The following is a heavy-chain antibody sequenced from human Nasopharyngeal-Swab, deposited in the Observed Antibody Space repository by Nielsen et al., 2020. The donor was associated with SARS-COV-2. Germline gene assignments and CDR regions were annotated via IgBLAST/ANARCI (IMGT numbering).Heavy chain of an antibody. Sequence: WIRQPPGKGLEWIGSIYYSGSTYYNPSLKSRGTISVDTSKNQFSLKLSSVTAADTAVYYYARRVARAPRHEGDYYYGMDVWGQGTTVTVSS. J-gene: IGHJ6*02. V-gene: IGHV4-39*01. CDR3: ARRVARAPRHEGDYYYGMDV. D-gene: IGHD3-16*01. CDR2: IYYSGST.